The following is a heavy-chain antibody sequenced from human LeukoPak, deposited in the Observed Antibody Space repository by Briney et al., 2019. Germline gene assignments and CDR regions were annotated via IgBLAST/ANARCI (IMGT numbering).Heavy chain of an antibody. CDR1: GYTFTGYY. J-gene: IGHJ4*02. CDR2: INPNSGGT. CDR3: ARDGNYYGSRSHY. V-gene: IGHV1-2*02. D-gene: IGHD3-10*01. Sequence: ASVKVSCKASGYTFTGYYMHWVRQAPGQGLEWMGWINPNSGGTNYAQKFQGRVTMTRDTSISTAYMELSRLRSDDTAVYYCARDGNYYGSRSHYWGQGTLVTVSS.